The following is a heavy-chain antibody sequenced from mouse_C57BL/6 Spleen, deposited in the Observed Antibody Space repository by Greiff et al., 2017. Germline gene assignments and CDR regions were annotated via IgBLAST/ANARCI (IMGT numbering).Heavy chain of an antibody. V-gene: IGHV1-50*01. D-gene: IGHD2-3*01. CDR3: AGGPIYEGYLYYFDY. Sequence: QVQLQQPGAELVKPGASVKLSCKASGYTFTSYWMQWVKQRPGQGLEWIGEIDPSDSYTNYNQKFKGKATLTVDTSSSTAYMQLSSLTSEDSAVYYCAGGPIYEGYLYYFDYWGQGTTLTVSS. CDR2: IDPSDSYT. CDR1: GYTFTSYW. J-gene: IGHJ2*01.